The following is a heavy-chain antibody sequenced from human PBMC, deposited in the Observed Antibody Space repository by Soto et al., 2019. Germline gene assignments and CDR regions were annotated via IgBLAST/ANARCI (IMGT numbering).Heavy chain of an antibody. Sequence: VQLVQSGAEVKKPGASVKVSCKASGYTFSRSGISWVRQAPGQGLEWMGWISTYNGDTNYAQKVQGRVTMTTDTSMSTAFMERMSLRSDDTAVYYCARSGSVPYYSYGLDVWGQGTMVTVSS. CDR3: ARSGSVPYYSYGLDV. V-gene: IGHV1-18*01. CDR1: GYTFSRSG. J-gene: IGHJ6*02. D-gene: IGHD1-26*01. CDR2: ISTYNGDT.